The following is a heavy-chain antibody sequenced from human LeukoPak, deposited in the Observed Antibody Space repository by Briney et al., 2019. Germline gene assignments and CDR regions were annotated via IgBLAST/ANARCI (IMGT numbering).Heavy chain of an antibody. V-gene: IGHV3-33*01. CDR1: GFTFSSYG. CDR3: AREMGLNIVATFGY. D-gene: IGHD5-12*01. CDR2: IWYDGSSK. Sequence: GARRLSCAASGFTFSSYGMHWVRQAPGKGLEWVALIWYDGSSKYYRDSVKGRFTISRDNSKNTLYLQMNSLRDEDTAVYYCAREMGLNIVATFGYWGQGTLVTVSS. J-gene: IGHJ4*02.